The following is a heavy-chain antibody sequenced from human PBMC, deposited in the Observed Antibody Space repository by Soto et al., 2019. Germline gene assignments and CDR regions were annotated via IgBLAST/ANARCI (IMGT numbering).Heavy chain of an antibody. V-gene: IGHV3-30*04. CDR3: ARDLGIYMNPYYYYGMDV. J-gene: IGHJ6*02. D-gene: IGHD3-16*01. CDR1: GFTFSTYG. CDR2: ISYDGRHE. Sequence: QVQLVESGGGVVQPGTSLRLSCAASGFTFSTYGIHWVRQAPGKGLEWVAVISYDGRHEYYAGSVKGRFSVSRDNSKNTLYLQMDSLRAEDTALYYCARDLGIYMNPYYYYGMDVWGQGTTVTVSS.